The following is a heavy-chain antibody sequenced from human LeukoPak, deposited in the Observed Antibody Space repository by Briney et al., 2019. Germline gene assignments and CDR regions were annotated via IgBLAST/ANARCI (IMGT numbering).Heavy chain of an antibody. CDR1: GCSFTSYW. CDR3: ARELGDTVTPALYYYYGMDV. Sequence: LGESLQISCKGSGCSFTSYWISWVRQMPGKGLEWMGRIDPSDSYTNYSPSFQGHVTISADKSISTAYLQWSSLKASDTAMYYCARELGDTVTPALYYYYGMDVWGQGTTVTVSS. D-gene: IGHD3-16*01. CDR2: IDPSDSYT. V-gene: IGHV5-10-1*01. J-gene: IGHJ6*02.